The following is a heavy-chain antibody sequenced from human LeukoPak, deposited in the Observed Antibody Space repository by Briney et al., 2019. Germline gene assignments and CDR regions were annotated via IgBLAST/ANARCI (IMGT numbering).Heavy chain of an antibody. CDR2: IYYSGST. V-gene: IGHV4-39*01. Sequence: SETLSLTCTVSGGSISSSSYYWGWIRQPPGKGLEWIGSIYYSGSTYYNPSLKSRVTISVDTSKNQFSLKLSSVTAADTAVYYCARLVYLRSYMDVWGKGTTVTISS. D-gene: IGHD1-14*01. CDR1: GGSISSSSYY. CDR3: ARLVYLRSYMDV. J-gene: IGHJ6*03.